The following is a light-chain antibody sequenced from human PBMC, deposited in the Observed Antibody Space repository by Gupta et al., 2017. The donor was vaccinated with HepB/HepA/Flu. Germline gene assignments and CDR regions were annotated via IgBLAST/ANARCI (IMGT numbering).Light chain of an antibody. V-gene: IGKV3-11*01. Sequence: EIVLTQSPATLSLSPGERATLSCRASQSVGSYLAWYQQKPGQAPRLLIYDASNRATGIPARFSGSGSGTDFTLTISNLEPEDFAVYYCQQRSNWPPWTFGQGTKVEIK. CDR3: QQRSNWPPWT. J-gene: IGKJ1*01. CDR1: QSVGSY. CDR2: DAS.